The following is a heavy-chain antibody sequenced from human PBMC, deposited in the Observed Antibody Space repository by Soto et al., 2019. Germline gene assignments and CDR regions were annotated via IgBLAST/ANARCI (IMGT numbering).Heavy chain of an antibody. CDR1: GGSIIGGGYS. CDR2: MYHSGST. J-gene: IGHJ4*02. Sequence: PSETLSLTCAFSGGSIIGGGYSWSWIRQPPGKGLEWIGYMYHSGSTYYNPSLKSRVTISIDRSKNQFSLKLSSVTAADTAVYYCARVPDYRGQGILVTVPS. CDR3: ARVPDY. V-gene: IGHV4-30-2*01. D-gene: IGHD2-2*01.